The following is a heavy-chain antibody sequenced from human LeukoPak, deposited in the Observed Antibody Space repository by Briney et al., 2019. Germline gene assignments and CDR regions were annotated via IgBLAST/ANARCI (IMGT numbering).Heavy chain of an antibody. D-gene: IGHD6-19*01. CDR2: INPNSGGT. CDR3: ASRSSGWYDDAFDI. Sequence: VASVKVSCKASGYTFTGYYMHWVRQAPGQGLEWMGWINPNSGGTNYAQKFQGRVTMTRDTSISTAYMELSRLRSEDTAVYYCASRSSGWYDDAFDIWGQGTMVTVSS. V-gene: IGHV1-2*02. CDR1: GYTFTGYY. J-gene: IGHJ3*02.